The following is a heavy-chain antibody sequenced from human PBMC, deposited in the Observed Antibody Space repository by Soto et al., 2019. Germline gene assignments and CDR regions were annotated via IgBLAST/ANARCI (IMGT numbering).Heavy chain of an antibody. Sequence: GSGPTLVNPTQTLTLTCTVSGFSLNTGGLGVGWIRQPPGKALEWLALIYWDDDKRYSPSLKNRLGISKDTSNNLVVFTMTNMDPVDTATYYCVHSRCGGDCLRSYSSHYYYGMDVWGQGTTVTVSS. CDR2: IYWDDDK. CDR3: VHSRCGGDCLRSYSSHYYYGMDV. D-gene: IGHD2-21*02. CDR1: GFSLNTGGLG. V-gene: IGHV2-5*02. J-gene: IGHJ6*02.